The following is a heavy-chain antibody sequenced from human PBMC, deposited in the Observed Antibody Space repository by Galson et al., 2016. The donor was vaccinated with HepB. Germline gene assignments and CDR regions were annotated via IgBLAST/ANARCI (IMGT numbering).Heavy chain of an antibody. Sequence: SLRLSCAASGFTFSRYWMHWVRHGPGKGLVWVSRINNDGISTTYADSVKGRFIISRDNAKNTLFLQMKSLRAEDTAVYYCARGGVTGTRKGDFDFWGQGTLVTVSS. CDR3: ARGGVTGTRKGDFDF. V-gene: IGHV3-74*01. CDR2: INNDGIST. J-gene: IGHJ4*02. D-gene: IGHD3-10*01. CDR1: GFTFSRYW.